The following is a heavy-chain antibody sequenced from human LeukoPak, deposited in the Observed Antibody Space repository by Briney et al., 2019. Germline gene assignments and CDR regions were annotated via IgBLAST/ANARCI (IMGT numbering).Heavy chain of an antibody. D-gene: IGHD3-9*01. CDR2: INTNTGNP. J-gene: IGHJ4*02. V-gene: IGHV7-4-1*02. CDR1: GGTFSSYA. CDR3: ARDYLTEAFDY. Sequence: APVKVSCKASGGTFSSYAISWVRQAPGQGLEWMGWINTNTGNPTYAQGFTGRFVFSLDTSVSTAYLQISSLKAEDTAVYYCARDYLTEAFDYWGQGTLVTVSS.